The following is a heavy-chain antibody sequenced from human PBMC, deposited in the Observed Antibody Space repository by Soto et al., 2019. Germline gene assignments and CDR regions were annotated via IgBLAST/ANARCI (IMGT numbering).Heavy chain of an antibody. D-gene: IGHD3-9*01. Sequence: QVQLVQSGAEVKKPGASVKVSCKASGYTFTSYGISWVRQAPGQGLEWMGWISAYNGNTNYAQKLQGRVTMTTDTSTSTASMELRSLRSGDTAVYYSARDLNIPWPMTGSHNDAFDLWGQGTMVTVSS. V-gene: IGHV1-18*01. CDR3: ARDLNIPWPMTGSHNDAFDL. CDR2: ISAYNGNT. CDR1: GYTFTSYG. J-gene: IGHJ3*01.